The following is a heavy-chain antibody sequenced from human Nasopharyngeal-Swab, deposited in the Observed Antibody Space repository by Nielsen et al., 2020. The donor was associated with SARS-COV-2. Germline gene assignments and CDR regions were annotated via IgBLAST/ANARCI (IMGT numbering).Heavy chain of an antibody. CDR3: AKVASGGMDV. Sequence: RQPPGKGLEWVSAISGSGGSTYYADSVKGRFTISRDNSKNTLYLQMNSLRAEDTAVYYCAKVASGGMDVWGQGTTVTVSS. J-gene: IGHJ6*02. CDR2: ISGSGGST. V-gene: IGHV3-23*01.